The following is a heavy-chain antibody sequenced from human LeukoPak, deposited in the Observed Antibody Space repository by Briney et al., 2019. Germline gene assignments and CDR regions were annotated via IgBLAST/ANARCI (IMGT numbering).Heavy chain of an antibody. J-gene: IGHJ4*02. V-gene: IGHV1-18*01. CDR2: IITYNGDT. Sequence: ASVKVSCKAXXXXFTNYGISWVRQAPGQGLEWMGWIITYNGDTNYAQKLQGRVTMTTDTSTSTAYMELRSLRSDDTAVYYCARAHPRRITKFDYWGQGTLVTVSS. D-gene: IGHD3-10*01. CDR3: ARAHPRRITKFDY. CDR1: XXXFTNYG.